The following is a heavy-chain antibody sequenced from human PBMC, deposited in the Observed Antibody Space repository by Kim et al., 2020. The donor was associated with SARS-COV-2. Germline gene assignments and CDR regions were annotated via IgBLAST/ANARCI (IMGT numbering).Heavy chain of an antibody. J-gene: IGHJ5*02. Sequence: SETLSLTCTVSGGSISSYYWSWIRQPAGKGLEWIGRIYTSGSTNYNPSLKSRVTMSVDTSKNQFSLKLSSVTAADTAVYYCAREGGYSGYDVGWFDPWGQGTLVTVSS. CDR3: AREGGYSGYDVGWFDP. CDR1: GGSISSYY. V-gene: IGHV4-4*07. D-gene: IGHD5-12*01. CDR2: IYTSGST.